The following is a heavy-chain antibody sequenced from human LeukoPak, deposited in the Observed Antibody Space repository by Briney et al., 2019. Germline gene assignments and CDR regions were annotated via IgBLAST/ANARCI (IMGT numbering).Heavy chain of an antibody. D-gene: IGHD6-6*01. CDR3: ARAVYSSSSSGMDY. V-gene: IGHV4-34*01. CDR2: INHSGST. CDR1: GGSFSGYY. Sequence: SETLSLTCAVYGGSFSGYYWSWIRQPPGKGLEWIGEINHSGSTNYNPSLKSRVTISVDTSKNQFSLKLSSVTAADTAVYYCARAVYSSSSSGMDYWGQGTLVTVSS. J-gene: IGHJ4*02.